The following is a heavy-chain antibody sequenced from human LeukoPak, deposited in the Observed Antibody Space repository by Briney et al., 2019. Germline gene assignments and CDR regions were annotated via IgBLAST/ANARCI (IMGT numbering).Heavy chain of an antibody. Sequence: SETLSLTCTVSGGSISSGGYYWSWIRQHPGKGLEWIGYIYYSGSTYYNPSLKSRATISVDTSKNQFSLKLSSVTAADTAVYYCARLIRTGDNWFDPWGQGTLVTVSS. CDR2: IYYSGST. CDR1: GGSISSGGYY. V-gene: IGHV4-31*03. D-gene: IGHD3/OR15-3a*01. CDR3: ARLIRTGDNWFDP. J-gene: IGHJ5*02.